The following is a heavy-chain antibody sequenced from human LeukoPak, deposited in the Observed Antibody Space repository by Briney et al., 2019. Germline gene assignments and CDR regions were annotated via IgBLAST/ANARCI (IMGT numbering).Heavy chain of an antibody. V-gene: IGHV1-69*05. CDR1: GGTFSSYA. J-gene: IGHJ4*02. CDR2: IIPIFGTA. CDR3: ARGSSRGLRAASGFDY. D-gene: IGHD4-17*01. Sequence: ASVKVSCKASGGTFSSYAISWVRQAPGQGLEWMGGIIPIFGTANYAQKFQGRVTITTDESTSTAYMELSSPRSEDTAVYYCARGSSRGLRAASGFDYWGQGTLVTVSS.